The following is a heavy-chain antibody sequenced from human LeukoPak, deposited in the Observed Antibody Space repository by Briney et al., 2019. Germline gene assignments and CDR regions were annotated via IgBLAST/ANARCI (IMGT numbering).Heavy chain of an antibody. D-gene: IGHD2-15*01. CDR2: IHPNTGGT. CDR3: ARVGISKGWFDP. Sequence: GASVKVSCKASGYTFTSYGISWVRQAPGQGLEWMGWIHPNTGGTNFAQYFQGRVTMTRDTSISTAYMELSRLRSDDTAVYYCARVGISKGWFDPWGQGSLVIVSS. V-gene: IGHV1-2*02. J-gene: IGHJ5*02. CDR1: GYTFTSYG.